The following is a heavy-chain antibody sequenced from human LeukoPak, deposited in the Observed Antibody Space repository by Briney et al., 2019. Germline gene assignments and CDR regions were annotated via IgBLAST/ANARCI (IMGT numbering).Heavy chain of an antibody. CDR2: ISGSGGST. J-gene: IGHJ4*02. CDR3: AKAASYYYDSSGWYFDY. V-gene: IGHV3-23*01. D-gene: IGHD3-22*01. Sequence: GGSLRLSCAASGFTFDDYAMHWVRQAPGKGLEWVSAISGSGGSTYYADSVKGRFTISRDNSKNTLYLQMNSLRAEDTAVYYCAKAASYYYDSSGWYFDYWGQGTLVTVSS. CDR1: GFTFDDYA.